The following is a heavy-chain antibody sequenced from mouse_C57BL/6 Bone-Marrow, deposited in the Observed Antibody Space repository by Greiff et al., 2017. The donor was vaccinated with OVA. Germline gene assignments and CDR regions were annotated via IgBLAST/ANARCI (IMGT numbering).Heavy chain of an antibody. V-gene: IGHV14-4*01. CDR2: IDPENGDT. J-gene: IGHJ2*01. CDR3: TTYRY. Sequence: EVKLQESGAELVRPGASVKLSCTASGFNIKDDYMHWVKQRPEQGLEWIGWIDPENGDTEYASKFQGKTTIIVDTSSKTAYLQLSSLTSEDTAVYYCTTYRYWGQGTTLTVSS. CDR1: GFNIKDDY.